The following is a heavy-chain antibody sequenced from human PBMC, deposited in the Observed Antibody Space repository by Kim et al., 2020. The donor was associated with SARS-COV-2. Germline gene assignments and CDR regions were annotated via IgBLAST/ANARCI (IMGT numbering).Heavy chain of an antibody. CDR1: GFTFSSYA. CDR3: VKDYRPPYCSSTSCYQY. CDR2: ISSNGGST. D-gene: IGHD2-2*01. V-gene: IGHV3-64D*06. Sequence: GGSLRLSCSASGFTFSSYAMHWVRQAPGKGLEYVSAISSNGGSTYYADSVKGRFTISRDNSKNTLYLQMSSLRAEDTAVYYCVKDYRPPYCSSTSCYQYWGQGTLVTVSS. J-gene: IGHJ4*02.